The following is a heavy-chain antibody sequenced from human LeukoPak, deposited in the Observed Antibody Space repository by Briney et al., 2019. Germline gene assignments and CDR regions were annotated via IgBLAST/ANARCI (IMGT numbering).Heavy chain of an antibody. V-gene: IGHV1-46*01. CDR1: GYTFTSYY. Sequence: ASVKVSCKASGYTFTSYYMHWVRQAPGQGLEWMGIINPSGGSTSYAQKFQGRVTMTRDMSTSTVYMELSSLRSEDTAVYYCARGERITMVRGVIPEDYYYYYMDVWGQGTLVTVSS. D-gene: IGHD3-10*01. J-gene: IGHJ6*03. CDR2: INPSGGST. CDR3: ARGERITMVRGVIPEDYYYYYMDV.